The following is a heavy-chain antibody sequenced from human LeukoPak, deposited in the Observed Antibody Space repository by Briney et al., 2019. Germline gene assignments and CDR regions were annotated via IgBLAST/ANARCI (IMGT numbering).Heavy chain of an antibody. Sequence: SETLSLTCTVSGGSISSSSHFWGWIRQPPGKGLEWIGSIFYSGSTYYNPSLESRVTISVDTSKAQSSLKLTSVTATDTAVYYCASRARRYYFDYWGQGALVTVSS. CDR2: IFYSGST. CDR3: ASRARRYYFDY. CDR1: GGSISSSSHF. V-gene: IGHV4-39*01. J-gene: IGHJ4*02.